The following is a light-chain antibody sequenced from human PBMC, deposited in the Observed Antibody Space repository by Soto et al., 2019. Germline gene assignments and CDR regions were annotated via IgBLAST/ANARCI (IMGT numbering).Light chain of an antibody. CDR1: QSVSSGY. CDR3: QQYGDSPQT. V-gene: IGKV3-20*01. J-gene: IGKJ1*01. Sequence: EGVLTQSPGTLSLSPGERATLSCRASQSVSSGYLVWYQQKPGQAPRLLIYGASSRATGTPDRFSGSGSGTDFTLTISRLEPEDFAVYYCQQYGDSPQTFGQGTKVDIK. CDR2: GAS.